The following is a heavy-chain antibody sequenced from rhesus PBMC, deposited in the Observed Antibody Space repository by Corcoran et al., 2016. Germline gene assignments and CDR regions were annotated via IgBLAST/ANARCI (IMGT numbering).Heavy chain of an antibody. CDR2: IKRKADGETA. Sequence: EVQLLESGGGLVQPGGSLMLSCAGSCFPFCNSWVNWVRQAQGKGLEWVARIKRKADGETADYAASVKGRFTISRDDSKNTLYLQMNSLKTEDTAVYYCTTTTGVYYWGQGVLVTVSS. D-gene: IGHD3-34*01. CDR1: CFPFCNSW. CDR3: TTTTGVYY. J-gene: IGHJ4*01. V-gene: IGHV3-30*01.